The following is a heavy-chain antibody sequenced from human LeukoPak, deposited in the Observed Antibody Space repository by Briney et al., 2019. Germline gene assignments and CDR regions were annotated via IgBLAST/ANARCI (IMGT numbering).Heavy chain of an antibody. Sequence: SETLSLTXTVSGGSISSSSYYWGWIRQPPGKGLQWIGSIYYSGSTYYNPSLKSRVTISVDTSKNQFSLKLSSVTAADTAVYYCASVLKYQLLYYFDYWGQGTLVTVSS. V-gene: IGHV4-39*01. CDR2: IYYSGST. CDR3: ASVLKYQLLYYFDY. D-gene: IGHD2-2*01. CDR1: GGSISSSSYY. J-gene: IGHJ4*02.